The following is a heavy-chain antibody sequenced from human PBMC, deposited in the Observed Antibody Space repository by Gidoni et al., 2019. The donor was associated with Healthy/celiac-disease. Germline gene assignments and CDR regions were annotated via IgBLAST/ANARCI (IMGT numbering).Heavy chain of an antibody. CDR1: GFTFSSYS. V-gene: IGHV3-21*01. CDR3: ARDLVVVVAATPSVYYYYGMDV. D-gene: IGHD2-15*01. CDR2: ISSSSSYI. J-gene: IGHJ6*02. Sequence: EVQLVESGGGLVKPGGSLRLSCAASGFTFSSYSMNWVRQGPGKGLEWVSAISSSSSYIYYADSVKGRFTISRDNAKNSLYLQMNSLRAEDTAVYYCARDLVVVVAATPSVYYYYGMDVWGQGTTVTVSS.